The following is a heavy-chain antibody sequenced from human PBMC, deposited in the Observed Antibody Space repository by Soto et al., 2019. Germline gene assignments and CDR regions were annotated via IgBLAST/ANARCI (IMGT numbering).Heavy chain of an antibody. CDR3: ARRRDSGYDSGYYGMDV. J-gene: IGHJ6*02. CDR2: IDPSDSYT. Sequence: PGESLKISCKGSGYSFTSYWISWVRQMPGKGLEWMGRIDPSDSYTNYSPSFQGHVTISADKSISTAYLQWSSLKASDTAMYYCARRRDSGYDSGYYGMDVWGQGTTVTVSS. V-gene: IGHV5-10-1*01. CDR1: GYSFTSYW. D-gene: IGHD5-12*01.